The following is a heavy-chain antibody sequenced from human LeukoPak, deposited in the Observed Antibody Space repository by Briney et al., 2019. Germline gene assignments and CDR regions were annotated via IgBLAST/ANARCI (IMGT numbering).Heavy chain of an antibody. Sequence: GGSLRLSCAASGFTFSSYGMSWVRQAPGKGLEWVSAISGSGGSTYYADSVKGRFTISRDNSKNTLYLQMNSLRAEDTAVYYCARDGVDTAMAYFDYWGQGTLVTVSS. V-gene: IGHV3-23*01. D-gene: IGHD5-18*01. CDR2: ISGSGGST. CDR1: GFTFSSYG. J-gene: IGHJ4*02. CDR3: ARDGVDTAMAYFDY.